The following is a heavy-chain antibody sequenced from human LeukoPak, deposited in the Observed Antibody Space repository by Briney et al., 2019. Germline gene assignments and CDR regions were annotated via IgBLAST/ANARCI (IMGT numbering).Heavy chain of an antibody. CDR3: AKYYSSGYYSSFDY. CDR1: AFTFSTYA. Sequence: PGGSLRLSCAASAFTFSTYAMSRVRQAPGKGLEWVSSISGSGGSIYYADSVKGRFTISRDNSKNTLYLQMNSLRAEDTAVYSCAKYYSSGYYSSFDYWGQGTLVTVSS. D-gene: IGHD3-22*01. V-gene: IGHV3-23*01. J-gene: IGHJ4*02. CDR2: ISGSGGSI.